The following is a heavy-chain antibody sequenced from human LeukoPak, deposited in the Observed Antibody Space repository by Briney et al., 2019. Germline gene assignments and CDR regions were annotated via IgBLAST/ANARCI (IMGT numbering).Heavy chain of an antibody. CDR1: GFTFSSYW. J-gene: IGHJ6*03. D-gene: IGHD5-18*01. Sequence: GGSLRLSCAASGFTFSSYWMSWVRQAPGKGLEWVANIKQDESEKYYMDSVEGRFTISRDNAKNSLYPNMNSLSGEDRGVYFCARALTCIQLSYYYYMDVWGKGTTVTISS. CDR3: ARALTCIQLSYYYYMDV. V-gene: IGHV3-7*01. CDR2: IKQDESEK.